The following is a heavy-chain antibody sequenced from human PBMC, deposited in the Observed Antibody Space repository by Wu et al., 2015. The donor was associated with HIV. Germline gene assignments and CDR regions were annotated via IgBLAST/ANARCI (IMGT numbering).Heavy chain of an antibody. CDR1: GDTFNIFA. V-gene: IGHV1-69*12. Sequence: QVQLVQSGAEVKKPGSSVKVSCKASGDTFNIFAINWVRQAPGQGLEWMGGIIPAFGTTDYAGKFQGRVTISADDSTSTAYMELKRLTSEDTAIYYCARPWQLRNGWPFFDYWGHGTLVTVSS. D-gene: IGHD4-23*01. J-gene: IGHJ4*01. CDR3: ARPWQLRNGWPFFDY. CDR2: IIPAFGTT.